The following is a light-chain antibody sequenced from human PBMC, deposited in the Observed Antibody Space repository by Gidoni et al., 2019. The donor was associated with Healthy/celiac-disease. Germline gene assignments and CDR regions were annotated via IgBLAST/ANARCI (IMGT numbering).Light chain of an antibody. J-gene: IGKJ4*01. CDR1: QSVSSSY. CDR3: QQYGSSPRT. Sequence: EIVLTQSPGTLSLSPGERATLSCRASQSVSSSYLAWYQQKPGQAPRLLPYGASSRATGIPDRFSGSESGTDFTLTISRREPEDFAVYYCQQYGSSPRTFGGGTKVEIK. V-gene: IGKV3-20*01. CDR2: GAS.